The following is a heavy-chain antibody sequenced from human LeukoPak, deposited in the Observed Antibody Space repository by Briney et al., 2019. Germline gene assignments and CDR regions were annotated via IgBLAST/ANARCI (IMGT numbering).Heavy chain of an antibody. Sequence: SETLSLTCTVSGGSIGSRYHYWGWIRQPPGKGLEWIGSIYYSGSTYYNPSLKSRVTISVDTSKNQFSLKLSSVTAADTAVYYCARAPGGDYQYFDLWGRGTLVTVSS. CDR2: IYYSGST. CDR1: GGSIGSRYHY. CDR3: ARAPGGDYQYFDL. D-gene: IGHD4-17*01. V-gene: IGHV4-39*07. J-gene: IGHJ2*01.